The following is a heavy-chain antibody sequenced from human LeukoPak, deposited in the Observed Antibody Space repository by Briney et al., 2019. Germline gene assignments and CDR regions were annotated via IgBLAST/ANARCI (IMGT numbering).Heavy chain of an antibody. D-gene: IGHD6-19*01. Sequence: PSQTLSLTCTVSGGSLSSGDYYWSWIRQPPGKGLEWIGYIYYSGSTSYNPSLKSRVTIPLDTSKKQFSLKLSSVTAADTAVYYWASRIIAVAGIFVYCGPGPLVTVSS. J-gene: IGHJ4*02. CDR3: ASRIIAVAGIFVY. V-gene: IGHV4-30-4*08. CDR2: IYYSGST. CDR1: GGSLSSGDYY.